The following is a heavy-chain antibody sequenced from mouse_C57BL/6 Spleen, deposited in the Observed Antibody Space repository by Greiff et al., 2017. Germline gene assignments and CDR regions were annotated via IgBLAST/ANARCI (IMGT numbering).Heavy chain of an antibody. CDR2: ISNLAYSI. V-gene: IGHV5-15*01. CDR1: GFTFSDYG. Sequence: DVKLVESGGGLVQPGGSLKLSCAASGFTFSDYGMAWVRQAPRKGPEWVAFISNLAYSIYYADTVTGRFTISRENAKNTLYLEMSSLRSEDTAMYYCARASITPYFDVWGTGTTVTVSS. J-gene: IGHJ1*03. CDR3: ARASITPYFDV. D-gene: IGHD1-1*01.